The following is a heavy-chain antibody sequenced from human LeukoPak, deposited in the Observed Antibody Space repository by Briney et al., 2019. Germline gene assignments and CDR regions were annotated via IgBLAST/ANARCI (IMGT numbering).Heavy chain of an antibody. J-gene: IGHJ3*02. V-gene: IGHV1-69*06. CDR1: GYTFTSYG. Sequence: GASVKVSCKASGYTFTSYGISWVRQAPGQGLEWMGGIIPIFGTANYAQKFQGRVTITADKSTSTAYMELSSLRSEDTAVYYCARSTVAGPWAYAAFDIWGQGTMVTVSS. CDR3: ARSTVAGPWAYAAFDI. D-gene: IGHD6-19*01. CDR2: IIPIFGTA.